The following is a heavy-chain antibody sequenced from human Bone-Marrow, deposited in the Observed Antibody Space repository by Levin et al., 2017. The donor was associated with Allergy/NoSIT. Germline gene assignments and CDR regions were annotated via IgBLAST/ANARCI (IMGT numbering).Heavy chain of an antibody. V-gene: IGHV5-51*01. D-gene: IGHD1-14*01. CDR1: GYTFTSYW. CDR3: ARQNTYTREGGDY. Sequence: ASVKVSCKGSGYTFTSYWIGWVRQMPGKGLEWMGIIFPGDSDTRYSPSFQGQVTISADKSISTAYLQWSSLKASDTAMYYCARQNTYTREGGDYWGQGTLVTVSS. CDR2: IFPGDSDT. J-gene: IGHJ4*02.